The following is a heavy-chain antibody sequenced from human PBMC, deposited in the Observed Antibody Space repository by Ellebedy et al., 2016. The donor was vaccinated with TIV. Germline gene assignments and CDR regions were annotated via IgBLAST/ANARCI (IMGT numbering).Heavy chain of an antibody. Sequence: GESLKISXAASGFIFSNYPMHWVRQAPGKGLEAVSTISPDGGTTYYANSVGGRFIISRDNSKNTLFLQMGSLSAEDMALYYCAREIKGDFDSWGQGTLVTVSS. CDR2: ISPDGGTT. J-gene: IGHJ5*01. D-gene: IGHD1-26*01. V-gene: IGHV3-64*01. CDR1: GFIFSNYP. CDR3: AREIKGDFDS.